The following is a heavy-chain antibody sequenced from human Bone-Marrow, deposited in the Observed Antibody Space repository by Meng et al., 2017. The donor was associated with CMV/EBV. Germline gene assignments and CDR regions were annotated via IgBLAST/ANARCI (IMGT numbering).Heavy chain of an antibody. V-gene: IGHV4-39*01. CDR1: GCSISSSSYY. Sequence: SETLSFTCTVSGCSISSSSYYGGWIRQPPGKGLEWIGSIYYSGSTYYNPSLKSRVTISVDTSKNQFSLKLSSVTAADTAVYYCASSYYDFWSGYYLGYFQHWGQGTLVTVSS. CDR3: ASSYYDFWSGYYLGYFQH. D-gene: IGHD3-3*01. CDR2: IYYSGST. J-gene: IGHJ1*01.